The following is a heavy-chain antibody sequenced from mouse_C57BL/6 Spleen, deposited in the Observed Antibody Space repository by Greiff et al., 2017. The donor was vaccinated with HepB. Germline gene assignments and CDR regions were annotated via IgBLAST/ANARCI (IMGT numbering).Heavy chain of an antibody. CDR3: AKDRWSTY. CDR2: INPSTGGT. V-gene: IGHV1-42*01. D-gene: IGHD2-3*01. Sequence: VQLKESGPELVKPGASVKISCKASGYSFTGYYMNWVKLSPEKSLEWIGEINPSTGGTTYNQKFKAKATLTVDKSSSTAYMQLKSLTSEDSAVYYCAKDRWSTYWGQGTTLTVSS. CDR1: GYSFTGYY. J-gene: IGHJ2*01.